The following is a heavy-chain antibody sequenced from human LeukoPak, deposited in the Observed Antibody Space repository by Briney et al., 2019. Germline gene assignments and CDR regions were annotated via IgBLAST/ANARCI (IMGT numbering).Heavy chain of an antibody. CDR3: ATSSWYRLAY. CDR2: SRSKADSYTA. CDR1: GFTFSDSF. J-gene: IGHJ4*02. Sequence: GGSLRLSCAASGFTFSDSFMSWVRQAPGKGLEWVGRSRSKADSYTAEYAASVKGRFTISRDESKNSLCLQISSLETEDAAVYYCATSSWYRLAYWGQGSLVTVSS. D-gene: IGHD6-13*01. V-gene: IGHV3-72*01.